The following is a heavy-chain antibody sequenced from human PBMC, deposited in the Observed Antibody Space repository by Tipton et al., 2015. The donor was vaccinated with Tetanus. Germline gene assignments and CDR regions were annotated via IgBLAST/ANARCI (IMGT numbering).Heavy chain of an antibody. Sequence: TLSLTCTVSGGSVSNGSYYWNWIRQPPGKGLEWIGHIYYTGSIDYNPSLKSRVTVSADPSQNQFSLKLSSVTAADTAVYYCARIHDFLSGHFDFWGQGTLVAVSS. J-gene: IGHJ4*02. V-gene: IGHV4-61*01. CDR3: ARIHDFLSGHFDF. D-gene: IGHD3-3*01. CDR2: IYYTGSI. CDR1: GGSVSNGSYY.